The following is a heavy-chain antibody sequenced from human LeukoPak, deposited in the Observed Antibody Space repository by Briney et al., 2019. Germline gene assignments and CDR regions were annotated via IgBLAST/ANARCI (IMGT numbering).Heavy chain of an antibody. CDR2: ISYDGSNK. J-gene: IGHJ4*02. CDR1: GFTFSSYA. Sequence: GSLRLSCAASGFTFSSYAMSWVRQAPGKGLEWVVVISYDGSNKFYADSVKGRFTISRDNSKNTLYLQMNSLRAEDTALYYCAKDYYGSGGQGTLVTVAS. V-gene: IGHV3-30*18. CDR3: AKDYYGS. D-gene: IGHD3-10*01.